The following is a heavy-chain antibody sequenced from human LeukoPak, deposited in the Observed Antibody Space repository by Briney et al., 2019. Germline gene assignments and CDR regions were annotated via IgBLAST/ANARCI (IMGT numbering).Heavy chain of an antibody. Sequence: GGSLRLSCAASGFTCSKYWMLWVRQAPGKGLESVSRINTDGTVTTYADSVKGRFTVSRDNADNTMFLQMNSVRDEDTAVYYCATKQWLAPPPDSWGQGTPVTVSS. CDR1: GFTCSKYW. J-gene: IGHJ4*02. V-gene: IGHV3-74*01. CDR3: ATKQWLAPPPDS. CDR2: INTDGTVT. D-gene: IGHD6-19*01.